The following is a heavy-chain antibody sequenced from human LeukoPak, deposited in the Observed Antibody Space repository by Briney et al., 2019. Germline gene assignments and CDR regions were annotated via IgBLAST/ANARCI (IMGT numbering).Heavy chain of an antibody. CDR2: IIPIFGTA. V-gene: IGHV1-69*13. CDR3: ARTRSGWYYFDY. Sequence: SVKVSCKASGGTVSSYAISWVRQAPGQGLEWMGGIIPIFGTANYAQKFQGRVTITADESTSTAYMELSSLRSEDTAVYYCARTRSGWYYFDYWGQGTLVTVSS. CDR1: GGTVSSYA. J-gene: IGHJ4*02. D-gene: IGHD6-19*01.